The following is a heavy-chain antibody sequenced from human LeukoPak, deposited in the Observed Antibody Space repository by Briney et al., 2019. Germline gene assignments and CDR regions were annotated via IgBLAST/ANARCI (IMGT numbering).Heavy chain of an antibody. J-gene: IGHJ4*02. CDR2: ISDSGSTI. CDR3: AKANPYCGGDCYYIS. V-gene: IGHV3-48*03. D-gene: IGHD2-21*02. CDR1: GFTFSSFE. Sequence: PGGSLSLSCAASGFTFSSFEMNWVRQAPGKGLEWVSYISDSGSTIFYADSVKGRFTISRDNSKNTLYLQMNSLRAEDTAVYYCAKANPYCGGDCYYISWGQGTLVTVSS.